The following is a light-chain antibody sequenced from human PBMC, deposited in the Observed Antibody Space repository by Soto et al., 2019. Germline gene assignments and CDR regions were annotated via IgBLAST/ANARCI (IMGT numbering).Light chain of an antibody. V-gene: IGKV1-39*01. CDR1: QSISSY. J-gene: IGKJ1*01. Sequence: DIQMTQSPSSLSASVGDRVTITCRASQSISSYLNWYQQKPGKAPKLLIYAASSLQSGVPSRFSGSGSGTDFTLTINSLQPEDFANYYCQQSYRTPRTFGQGTKVEIK. CDR2: AAS. CDR3: QQSYRTPRT.